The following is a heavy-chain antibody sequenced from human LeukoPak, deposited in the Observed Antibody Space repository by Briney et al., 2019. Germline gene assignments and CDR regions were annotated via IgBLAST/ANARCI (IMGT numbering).Heavy chain of an antibody. V-gene: IGHV4-59*01. Sequence: PSETLFLTCTVSGGSISNNYWSWIRQPPGKGLEWIGYIYYSGSTNYNPSLKSRVTISIDTSKNQFSLKLTSVTAAGTAVYYCARQDSSGWSHVFDFWGQGTLVTVSS. D-gene: IGHD6-19*01. CDR1: GGSISNNY. J-gene: IGHJ4*02. CDR3: ARQDSSGWSHVFDF. CDR2: IYYSGST.